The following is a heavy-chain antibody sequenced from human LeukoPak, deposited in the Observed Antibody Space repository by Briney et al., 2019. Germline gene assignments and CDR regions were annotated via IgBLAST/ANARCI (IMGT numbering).Heavy chain of an antibody. Sequence: GGSLRLSCAASGFTFSSYGMRWVRQAPGKGLEWVAVISYDGSNKYYADSVKGRFTISRDNSKNTLYLQMNSLRAEDTAVYYCAKGISRYDSSGYYYFDYWGQGTLVTVSS. CDR1: GFTFSSYG. D-gene: IGHD3-22*01. J-gene: IGHJ4*02. V-gene: IGHV3-30*18. CDR3: AKGISRYDSSGYYYFDY. CDR2: ISYDGSNK.